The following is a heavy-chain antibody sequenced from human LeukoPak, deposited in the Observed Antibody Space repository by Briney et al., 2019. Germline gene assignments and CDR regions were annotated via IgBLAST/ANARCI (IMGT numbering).Heavy chain of an antibody. V-gene: IGHV3-23*01. CDR2: ISDSGGST. D-gene: IGHD2-8*01. CDR3: ARDAEHLYFVFDY. J-gene: IGHJ4*02. Sequence: PSGGSLRLSCVASGFTFNTFGMTWVRQAPGKGLEWVSGISDSGGSTYYADSVRGRFTISRDNAKNSLYLQMNSLRDEDTAVYYCARDAEHLYFVFDYWGQGTPVSVSS. CDR1: GFTFNTFG.